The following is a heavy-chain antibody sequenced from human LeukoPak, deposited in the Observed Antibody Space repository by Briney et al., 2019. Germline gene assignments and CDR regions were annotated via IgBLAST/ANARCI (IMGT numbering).Heavy chain of an antibody. CDR1: GFTFSSYA. CDR3: AKDLRESRSLVPAAEAFDY. D-gene: IGHD2-2*01. Sequence: PGGSLRLSCAASGFTFSSYAMSWVRQAPGKGLEWVSAISGSGGSTYYADSVKGRFTISRDNSKNTLYLQMNSLRAEDTAVYYCAKDLRESRSLVPAAEAFDYWGQGTLVTVFS. CDR2: ISGSGGST. V-gene: IGHV3-23*01. J-gene: IGHJ4*02.